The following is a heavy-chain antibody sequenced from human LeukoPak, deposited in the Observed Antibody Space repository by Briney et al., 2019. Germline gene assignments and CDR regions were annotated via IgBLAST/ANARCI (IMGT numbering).Heavy chain of an antibody. Sequence: PGGSLRLSCAASGFTFSTYGMTWVRQAPGKGLEWVSAISGSGGSTYYADSVKGRFTISRDNAKNTLYLQMNSLRAEDTAVYYCARDMDGSGSYVDHLFDPWGQGTLVTVSS. CDR1: GFTFSTYG. CDR3: ARDMDGSGSYVDHLFDP. CDR2: ISGSGGST. V-gene: IGHV3-23*01. D-gene: IGHD3-10*01. J-gene: IGHJ5*02.